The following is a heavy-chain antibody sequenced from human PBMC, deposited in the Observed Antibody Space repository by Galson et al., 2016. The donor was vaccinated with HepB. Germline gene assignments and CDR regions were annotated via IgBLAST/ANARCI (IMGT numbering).Heavy chain of an antibody. CDR3: AREDSPRGLRSFDY. V-gene: IGHV1-69*06. D-gene: IGHD4-17*01. CDR2: IIPLLSKA. J-gene: IGHJ4*02. Sequence: GLEWLGGIIPLLSKAKSAQKFQGRLTITADKSTGTVFMDLSGLISEDTAVYYCAREDSPRGLRSFDYWGQGTLVTVSS.